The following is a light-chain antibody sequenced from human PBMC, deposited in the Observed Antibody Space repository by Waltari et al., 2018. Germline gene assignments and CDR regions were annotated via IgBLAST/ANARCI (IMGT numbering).Light chain of an antibody. V-gene: IGKV4-1*01. Sequence: DIVMTQSPDSLAVSRGERATINCKSSQRLLVSSNNTNFLTWYQQKPGPPPKVLMYWASTRESGVPDRFSGRGSGPDFTLTISSLQAEDVALYYCQQYYGVPITFG. CDR1: QRLLVSSNNTNF. CDR3: QQYYGVPIT. CDR2: WAS. J-gene: IGKJ5*01.